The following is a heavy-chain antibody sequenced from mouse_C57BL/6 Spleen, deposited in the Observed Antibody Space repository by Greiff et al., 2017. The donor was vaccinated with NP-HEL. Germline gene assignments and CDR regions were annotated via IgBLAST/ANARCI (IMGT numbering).Heavy chain of an antibody. CDR2: IDPSDSET. Sequence: VKLQQPGAELVRPGSSVKLSCKASGYTFTSYWMHWVKQRPIQGLEWIGNIDPSDSETHYNQKFKDKATLTVDKSSSTAYMQLSSLTSEDSAVYYCARSYYSNYYYFDYWGQGTTLTVSS. CDR1: GYTFTSYW. CDR3: ARSYYSNYYYFDY. D-gene: IGHD2-5*01. J-gene: IGHJ2*01. V-gene: IGHV1-52*01.